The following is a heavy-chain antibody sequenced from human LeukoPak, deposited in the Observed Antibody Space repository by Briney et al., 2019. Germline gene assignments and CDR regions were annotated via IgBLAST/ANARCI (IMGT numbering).Heavy chain of an antibody. Sequence: ASVKVSCKVSGYTLTELSMHWVRQAPGKGLEWMGGFDPEDGETIYAQKFQGRVTMTEDTSTDTAYMELSSLRSEDTAVYYCATWSCSGGSCYWVDYWGQGTLVTVSS. CDR2: FDPEDGET. V-gene: IGHV1-24*01. CDR1: GYTLTELS. J-gene: IGHJ4*02. CDR3: ATWSCSGGSCYWVDY. D-gene: IGHD2-15*01.